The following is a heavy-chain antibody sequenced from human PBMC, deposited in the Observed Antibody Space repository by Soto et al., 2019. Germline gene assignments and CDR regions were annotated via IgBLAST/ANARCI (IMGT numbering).Heavy chain of an antibody. V-gene: IGHV2-70*04. CDR2: IDWDDDK. J-gene: IGHJ6*02. Sequence: SGPTLVNPTQTLTLTCTFSGFSLSTSGMRVSWIRQPPGKALKWLARIDWDDDKFYSTSLKTRLTISKDTSKNQVVLTMTNMDPVDTATYYCARETATGYYYGMDVWGQGTTVTVSS. CDR3: ARETATGYYYGMDV. D-gene: IGHD1-26*01. CDR1: GFSLSTSGMR.